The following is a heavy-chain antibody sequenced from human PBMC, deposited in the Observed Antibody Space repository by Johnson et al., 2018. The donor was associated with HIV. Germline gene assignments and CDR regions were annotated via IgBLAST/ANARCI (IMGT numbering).Heavy chain of an antibody. D-gene: IGHD6-19*01. CDR2: ISGSTGRT. CDR1: GFTFSSYA. Sequence: VQLVESGGGLVQPGGSLRLSCAASGFTFSSYAMSWVRQTPGKGLEWVSLISGSTGRTNYADSVKGRFTISRDNSKNTLYLQMNSLRAEDTAVYYCAKRGSGRSSDAFDIWCQGTMVTVSS. CDR3: AKRGSGRSSDAFDI. V-gene: IGHV3-23*04. J-gene: IGHJ3*02.